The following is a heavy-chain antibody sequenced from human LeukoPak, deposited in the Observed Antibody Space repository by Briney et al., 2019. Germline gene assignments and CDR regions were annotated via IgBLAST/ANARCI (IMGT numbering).Heavy chain of an antibody. V-gene: IGHV1-46*01. Sequence: ASVKVSCKAFGYTFTSYYQHWIRQAPGQGLEWMGIINPSGGSTNYAQKFQGRVTMTRDTSTSTVYMELSSLRSDDTAVYYCARGPPTSSNWFDPWGQGTLVTVSS. CDR2: INPSGGST. CDR1: GYTFTSYY. CDR3: ARGPPTSSNWFDP. J-gene: IGHJ5*02.